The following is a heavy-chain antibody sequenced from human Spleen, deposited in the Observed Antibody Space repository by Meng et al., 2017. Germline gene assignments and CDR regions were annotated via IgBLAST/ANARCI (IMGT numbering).Heavy chain of an antibody. D-gene: IGHD1-26*01. J-gene: IGHJ4*01. V-gene: IGHV7-4-1*02. CDR1: GYTFPDYW. Sequence: QGRVWQCVAEVKKPGDSVKASCKAAGYTFPDYWLHWVRQAPGHGLEWMGWINTDTGNPTYAQAFTGRFVFSLDTSVSTTYLQISSLTAEDTAVYYCASGYNSGNYIYFFNYWGQGTLVTVSS. CDR2: INTDTGNP. CDR3: ASGYNSGNYIYFFNY.